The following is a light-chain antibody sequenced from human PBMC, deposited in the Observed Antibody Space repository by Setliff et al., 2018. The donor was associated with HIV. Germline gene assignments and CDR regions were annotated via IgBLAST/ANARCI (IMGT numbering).Light chain of an antibody. V-gene: IGLV2-23*02. CDR1: SSDVGSYNL. CDR3: CSYAGSYTPVV. Sequence: QSALTQPASVSGSPGQSITLSRTGTSSDVGSYNLVSWFQQHPGKAPKLIIYEVSKRPSGVSSRFSGSKSGNTASLAISGLQAEDEADCYCCSYAGSYTPVVFGTGTKVTVL. J-gene: IGLJ1*01. CDR2: EVS.